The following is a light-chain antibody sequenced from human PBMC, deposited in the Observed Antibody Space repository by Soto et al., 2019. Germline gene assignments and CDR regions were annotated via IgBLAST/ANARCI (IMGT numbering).Light chain of an antibody. J-gene: IGKJ1*01. V-gene: IGKV1-5*01. Sequence: DIQITQSPSTLSLSVGDRATITCRASQSIRYWLAWFQQKSGKAPKLLIYGASSLQSGVPSRFSGSGSGTDFTLTISSLQPEDFAVYYCQQDGSSPWTFGQGTKVDIK. CDR2: GAS. CDR3: QQDGSSPWT. CDR1: QSIRYW.